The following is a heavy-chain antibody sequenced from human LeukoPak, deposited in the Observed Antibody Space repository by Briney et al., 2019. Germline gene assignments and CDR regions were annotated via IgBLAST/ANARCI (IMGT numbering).Heavy chain of an antibody. CDR3: VRDPSIAVAGTLNWFDP. V-gene: IGHV3-74*01. Sequence: GRSLRLSCAASGFTFSSYWMHWVRQAPGKGLVWVSRITSDGSSTSYADSVKGRFTISRDNAKNTLYLQMNSLRAEDTAVYYCVRDPSIAVAGTLNWFDPWGQGTLVTVSS. CDR1: GFTFSSYW. J-gene: IGHJ5*02. CDR2: ITSDGSST. D-gene: IGHD6-19*01.